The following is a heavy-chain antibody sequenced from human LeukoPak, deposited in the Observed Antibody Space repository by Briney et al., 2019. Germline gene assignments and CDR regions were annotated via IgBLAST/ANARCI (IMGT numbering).Heavy chain of an antibody. Sequence: ASVKVSCKVSGYTLTELSMHWVRQAPGTGLEWMGGFDPEDGETIYAQKFQGRVTMTRDTSISTAYMELSRLRSDDTAVYYCARGGWSLGYCSSSSCLDWFDPWGQGTLVTVSS. CDR2: FDPEDGET. D-gene: IGHD2-2*01. J-gene: IGHJ5*02. CDR3: ARGGWSLGYCSSSSCLDWFDP. CDR1: GYTLTELS. V-gene: IGHV1-24*01.